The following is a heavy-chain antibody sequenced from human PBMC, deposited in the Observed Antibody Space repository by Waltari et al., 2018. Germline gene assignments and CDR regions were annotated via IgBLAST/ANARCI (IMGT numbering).Heavy chain of an antibody. Sequence: QLQLQESGPGLVKPSVTLSLTCTVSGGSISSSNYYWGWIRQPPGKGLEWIGSIYYSGSTYYNPSLKSRVTISVDTSKNQFYLKLNSVTAADTAVHYCARSGYYDSSGYYWWFDPWGQGTLVTVSS. CDR1: GGSISSSNYY. CDR3: ARSGYYDSSGYYWWFDP. J-gene: IGHJ5*02. V-gene: IGHV4-39*01. D-gene: IGHD3-22*01. CDR2: IYYSGST.